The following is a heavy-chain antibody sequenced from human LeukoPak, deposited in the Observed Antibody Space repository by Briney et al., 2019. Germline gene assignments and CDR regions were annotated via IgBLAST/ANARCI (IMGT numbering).Heavy chain of an antibody. Sequence: GGSLRLSYAASGFTFSSYGMHWVRQAPGKGLEWVAVIWDDGNKKYYVDSVKGRFTISRDNSKKTLYLQMNSLRAEDTAVYYCAKDRGSSSWYIDYWGQGTLVTVSS. CDR3: AKDRGSSSWYIDY. V-gene: IGHV3-33*06. CDR2: IWDDGNKK. D-gene: IGHD6-13*01. J-gene: IGHJ4*02. CDR1: GFTFSSYG.